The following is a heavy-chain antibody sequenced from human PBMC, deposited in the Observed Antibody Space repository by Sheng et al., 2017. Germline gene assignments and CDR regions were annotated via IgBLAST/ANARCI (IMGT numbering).Heavy chain of an antibody. J-gene: IGHJ4*02. CDR1: GFTFSNYA. CDR2: ISGSGGST. CDR3: ANMYSYYFDY. D-gene: IGHD6-13*01. Sequence: EVQLVESGGGLVQPGGSLRLSCAASGFTFSNYAMSWVRQAPGKGLEWVSSISGSGGSTYYADSVKGRFTISRDNSQNTLYLQINSLRAEDTAVYYCANMYSYYFDYWGQGTLVTVSS. V-gene: IGHV3-23*04.